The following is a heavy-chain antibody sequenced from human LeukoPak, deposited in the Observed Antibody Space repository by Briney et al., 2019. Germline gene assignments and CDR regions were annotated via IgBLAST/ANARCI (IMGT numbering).Heavy chain of an antibody. V-gene: IGHV3-30*18. CDR3: AKEKHPYYYDSPSYFDY. D-gene: IGHD3-22*01. CDR2: ISYDGSNK. CDR1: GFTFSSYG. J-gene: IGHJ4*02. Sequence: GGSLRLSCAAPGFTFSSYGMHWVRQAPGKGLEWVAVISYDGSNKYYADSVKGRFTISRDNSKNTLYLQMNSLRAEDTAVYYCAKEKHPYYYDSPSYFDYWGQGTLVTVSS.